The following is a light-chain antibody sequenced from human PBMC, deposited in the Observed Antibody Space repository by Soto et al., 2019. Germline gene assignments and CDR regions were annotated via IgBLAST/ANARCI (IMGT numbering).Light chain of an antibody. CDR1: QSVSNN. J-gene: IGKJ4*01. CDR2: HAS. Sequence: EIVVTQSPATLSVSPGERVTLSCRASQSVSNNVAWYQQKPGQAPRLLIYHASTRTTGTPARFSGSGSGTEFTLAISSLQSEDFAVYYCQQYNNWLTFGGGTKVEIK. V-gene: IGKV3-15*01. CDR3: QQYNNWLT.